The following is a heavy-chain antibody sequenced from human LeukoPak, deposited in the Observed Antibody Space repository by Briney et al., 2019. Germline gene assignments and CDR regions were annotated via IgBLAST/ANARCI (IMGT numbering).Heavy chain of an antibody. J-gene: IGHJ5*02. V-gene: IGHV4-34*01. CDR3: ARGQSSSWYSSGRWFDP. Sequence: SETLSLTCAVYGGSFSGYYWSWIRQPPGKGLEWIGEINHSGSTNYNPSLKSRVTISVDTSKNQFSLKLSSVTAADTAVYYCARGQSSSWYSSGRWFDPWGRGTLVTVSS. CDR1: GGSFSGYY. CDR2: INHSGST. D-gene: IGHD6-13*01.